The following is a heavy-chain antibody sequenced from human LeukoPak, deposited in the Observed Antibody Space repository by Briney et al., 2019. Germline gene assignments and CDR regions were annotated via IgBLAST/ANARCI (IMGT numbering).Heavy chain of an antibody. V-gene: IGHV3-30-3*01. CDR2: ISYDGSNK. D-gene: IGHD1-26*01. CDR3: ARDVLGSGSRFDY. J-gene: IGHJ4*02. Sequence: GRSLRLSCAASGFTFSSYAMHWVRQAPGKGLEWLAVISYDGSNKYYADSVKGRFTISRDNSKNTLYLQINSLRAEDTAVYYCARDVLGSGSRFDYWGQGTLVTVSS. CDR1: GFTFSSYA.